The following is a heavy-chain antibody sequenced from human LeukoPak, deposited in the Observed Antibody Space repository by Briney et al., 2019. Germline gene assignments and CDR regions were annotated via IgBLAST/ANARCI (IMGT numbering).Heavy chain of an antibody. D-gene: IGHD4-17*01. V-gene: IGHV4-59*01. CDR3: ARDRVVDYGDYYYYYGMDV. Sequence: SETLSLTCTVSDGSISSYYWSWIRQPPGKGLEWIGYIYYSGSTNHNPSLKSRVTISVDTSKNQFSLKLSSVTAADTAVYYCARDRVVDYGDYYYYYGMDVWGQGTTVTVSS. J-gene: IGHJ6*02. CDR2: IYYSGST. CDR1: DGSISSYY.